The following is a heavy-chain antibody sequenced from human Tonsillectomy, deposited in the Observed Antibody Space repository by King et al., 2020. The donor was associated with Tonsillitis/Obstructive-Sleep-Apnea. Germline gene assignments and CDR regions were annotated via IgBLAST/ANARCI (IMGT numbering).Heavy chain of an antibody. CDR1: GGSISSGGYY. Sequence: VQLQESGPGVVKPSQTLSLTCTVSGGSISSGGYYWSWIRQHPGKGLEWIGYIYYSGSTDYNPSLKSRVTISVDTSKNQFSLKLSSVTAADTAVYYCARSGNAGDDAFDIWGQGTMVTVSS. J-gene: IGHJ3*02. D-gene: IGHD3-10*01. CDR3: ARSGNAGDDAFDI. V-gene: IGHV4-31*03. CDR2: IYYSGST.